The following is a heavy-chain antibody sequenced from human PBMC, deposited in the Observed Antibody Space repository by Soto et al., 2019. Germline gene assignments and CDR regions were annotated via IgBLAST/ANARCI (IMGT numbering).Heavy chain of an antibody. V-gene: IGHV3-23*01. J-gene: IGHJ6*02. Sequence: GGSLILSCAASGFTFSSYAMSWVRQAPGKGLEWVSAISGSGGSTYYADSVKGRFTISRDNSKNTLYLQMNSLRAADTAVYYCAKMGGPYDDGPGSLPRDVWGQGTTVTVSS. D-gene: IGHD3-10*01. CDR2: ISGSGGST. CDR3: AKMGGPYDDGPGSLPRDV. CDR1: GFTFSSYA.